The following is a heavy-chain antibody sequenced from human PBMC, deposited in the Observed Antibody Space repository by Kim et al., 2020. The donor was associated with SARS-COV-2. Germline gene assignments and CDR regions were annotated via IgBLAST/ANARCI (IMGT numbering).Heavy chain of an antibody. V-gene: IGHV1-18*01. CDR2: ISAYNGNT. D-gene: IGHD5-12*01. Sequence: ASVKVSCKASGYTFTSYGISWVRQAPGQGLEWMGWISAYNGNTNYAQKLQDRVTITTDTSTNTAYMELRSLRSDDTAVYYCARDAEGYSGYDPFDYWGEGTLVTVSS. CDR3: ARDAEGYSGYDPFDY. J-gene: IGHJ4*02. CDR1: GYTFTSYG.